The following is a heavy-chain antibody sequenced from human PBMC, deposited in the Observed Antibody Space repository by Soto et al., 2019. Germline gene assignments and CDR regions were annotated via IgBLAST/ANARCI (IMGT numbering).Heavy chain of an antibody. Sequence: EASVKVSCKASGGTFSSYAISWVRQAPGQGLEWMGGIIPIFGTANYAQKFQGRVTITADESTSTAYMELSSLRSEDTAVYYCARVRDDILTGYYSLPYYYYGMDVWGQGTTVTVSS. D-gene: IGHD3-9*01. CDR3: ARVRDDILTGYYSLPYYYYGMDV. CDR1: GGTFSSYA. J-gene: IGHJ6*02. V-gene: IGHV1-69*13. CDR2: IIPIFGTA.